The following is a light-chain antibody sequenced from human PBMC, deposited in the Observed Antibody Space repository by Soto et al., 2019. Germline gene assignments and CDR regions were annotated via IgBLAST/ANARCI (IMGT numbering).Light chain of an antibody. Sequence: QSALTQPASVSGSPGQSITISCTGTSSDVGGYNYVSWYQQHPGKAPKLMIYEVTNRPSGVSNRFSGSQSGNTASLTISGLQAEDEADYYCSSSTSSNTQVFGTGTKVTVL. V-gene: IGLV2-14*01. CDR1: SSDVGGYNY. J-gene: IGLJ1*01. CDR2: EVT. CDR3: SSSTSSNTQV.